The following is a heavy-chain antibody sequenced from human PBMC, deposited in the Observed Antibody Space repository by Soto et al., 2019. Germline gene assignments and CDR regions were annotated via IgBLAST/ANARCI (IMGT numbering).Heavy chain of an antibody. D-gene: IGHD5-12*01. J-gene: IGHJ5*02. CDR3: ARFLNSGYDPWFDP. Sequence: ASVKVSCKASGYTFTSYGISCVRQAPGQGLEWMGWISAYNGNTNYAQKLQGRVTMTTDASTSTAYMELRSLRSDDTAVYYCARFLNSGYDPWFDPWGQGTLVTVSS. CDR2: ISAYNGNT. CDR1: GYTFTSYG. V-gene: IGHV1-18*01.